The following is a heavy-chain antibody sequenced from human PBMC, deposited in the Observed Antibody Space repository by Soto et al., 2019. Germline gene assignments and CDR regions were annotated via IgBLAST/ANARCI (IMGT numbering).Heavy chain of an antibody. Sequence: SETLSLTCAVSGGSISSSNWWSWVRQPPGKGLEWIGEIYHSGSTNYNPSLKSRVTISVDKSKNQFSLKLSSVTAADTAVYYCARDPVPRGYSYTSYWGQGTLVTVSS. CDR3: ARDPVPRGYSYTSY. V-gene: IGHV4-4*02. D-gene: IGHD5-18*01. CDR1: GGSISSSNW. CDR2: IYHSGST. J-gene: IGHJ4*02.